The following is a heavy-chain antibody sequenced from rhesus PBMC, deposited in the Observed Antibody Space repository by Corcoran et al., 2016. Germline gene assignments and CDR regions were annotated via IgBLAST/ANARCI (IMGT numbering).Heavy chain of an antibody. D-gene: IGHD3-28*01. Sequence: QVQLQESGPGLVKPSETLSLTCAVSGGSISDDYYWNWIRQPPGKGQEWIGYIYGSGGGTNYNPALKNRVTSSICTSKNQFSLKLSAVTAADTAVYYCEGDSGYYATFDYWGQGVLVTVSS. CDR1: GGSISDDYY. CDR3: EGDSGYYATFDY. V-gene: IGHV4-106*01. J-gene: IGHJ4*01. CDR2: IYGSGGGT.